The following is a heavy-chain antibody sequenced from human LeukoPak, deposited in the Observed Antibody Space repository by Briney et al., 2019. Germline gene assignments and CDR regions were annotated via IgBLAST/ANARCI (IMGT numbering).Heavy chain of an antibody. Sequence: SETLSLTRTVSGGSISSGSYYWSWIRQPAGKGLEWVGRIYTGGSTNYNPSLKSRVTISVDLSKNQFSLKLSSVTAADTAVYYCAREDYGGNSYSRTIDYWGQGTLVTVSS. CDR2: IYTGGST. J-gene: IGHJ4*02. V-gene: IGHV4-61*02. CDR3: AREDYGGNSYSRTIDY. CDR1: GGSISSGSYY. D-gene: IGHD4-23*01.